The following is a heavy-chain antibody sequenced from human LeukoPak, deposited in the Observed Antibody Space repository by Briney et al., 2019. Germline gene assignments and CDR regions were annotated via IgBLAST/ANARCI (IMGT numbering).Heavy chain of an antibody. V-gene: IGHV3-23*01. CDR1: GFTFDSYA. CDR3: VKHVGSRWSNNRFDP. Sequence: GGSLRLSCAASGFTFDSYAMSWVRQAPGKGLEWVSAVSSFGGTTYYADSAKGRFTISRDNSNNTVYLQMNSLRVGDTALYYCVKHVGSRWSNNRFDPWGQGTLVTVS. J-gene: IGHJ5*02. CDR2: VSSFGGTT. D-gene: IGHD6-13*01.